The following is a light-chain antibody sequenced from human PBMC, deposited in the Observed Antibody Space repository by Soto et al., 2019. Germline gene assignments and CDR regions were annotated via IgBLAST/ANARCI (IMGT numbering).Light chain of an antibody. Sequence: EIVMTQSPATLSVSPGERATLSCRASQAVSSHLAWYQQKPGQAPRLLIYGASSRATGIPGRFSGSGSGTGFTLNISSLKSEDFGLYYCQQYNRCPRTFGQGTRLEMK. V-gene: IGKV3D-15*01. CDR1: QAVSSH. J-gene: IGKJ2*01. CDR3: QQYNRCPRT. CDR2: GAS.